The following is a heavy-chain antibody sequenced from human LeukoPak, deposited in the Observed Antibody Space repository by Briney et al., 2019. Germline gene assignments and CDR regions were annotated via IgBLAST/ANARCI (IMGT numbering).Heavy chain of an antibody. J-gene: IGHJ4*02. V-gene: IGHV4-59*08. Sequence: SETLSLTCTVSGGSISSYSWSWIRQPPGKGLEWVGYVYYTGSINYNPSLKSRVTISVDTSKNQFSLKLNSVTATDTAVYYCARHYGPWGQGTLVTVSS. D-gene: IGHD3-10*01. CDR1: GGSISSYS. CDR2: VYYTGSI. CDR3: ARHYGP.